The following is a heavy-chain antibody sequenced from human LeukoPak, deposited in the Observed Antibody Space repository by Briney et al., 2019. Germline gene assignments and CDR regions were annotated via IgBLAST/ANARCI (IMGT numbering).Heavy chain of an antibody. V-gene: IGHV3-23*01. CDR3: AKWSHYYDNTGYTKAHDY. D-gene: IGHD3-22*01. CDR2: ISGSGGST. J-gene: IGHJ4*02. CDR1: GFTFSIDA. Sequence: GGSLRLSSAASGFTFSIDAMSWGRQGPGKGRERVSAISGSGGSTYYADSVKGRFTISRDNSKNTLYLQMNSLRAEDTAVYYCAKWSHYYDNTGYTKAHDYWGQGTLVTVSS.